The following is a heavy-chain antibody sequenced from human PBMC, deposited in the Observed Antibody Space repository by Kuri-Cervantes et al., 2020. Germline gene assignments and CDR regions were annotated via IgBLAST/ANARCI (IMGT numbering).Heavy chain of an antibody. Sequence: GWIRQAPGKALEWLAHIFSNDEKSYSTSLKSRLTISKDTSKSQVVLTMTNMDPVDTATYYCARSSTGNWFDPWGQGTLVTVSS. V-gene: IGHV2-26*01. CDR3: ARSSTGNWFDP. J-gene: IGHJ5*02. CDR2: IFSNDEK. D-gene: IGHD4-17*01.